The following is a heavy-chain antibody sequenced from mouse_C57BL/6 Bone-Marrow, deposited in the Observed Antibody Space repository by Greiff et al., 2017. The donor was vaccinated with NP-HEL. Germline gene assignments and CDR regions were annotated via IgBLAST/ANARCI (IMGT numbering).Heavy chain of an antibody. CDR2: INPSNGGT. CDR3: ARSEYYGSSFYYAMDY. J-gene: IGHJ4*01. D-gene: IGHD1-1*01. CDR1: GYTFTSYW. Sequence: QVQLQQPGTELVKPGASVKLSCKASGYTFTSYWMHWVKQRPGQGLEWIGNINPSNGGTNYNEKFKSKATLTVDKSSSTAYMQLSSLTSEDSAVYYCARSEYYGSSFYYAMDYWGQGTSVTVSS. V-gene: IGHV1-53*01.